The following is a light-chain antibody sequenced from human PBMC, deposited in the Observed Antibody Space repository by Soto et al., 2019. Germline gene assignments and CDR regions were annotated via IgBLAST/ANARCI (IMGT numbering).Light chain of an antibody. CDR2: YDD. CDR1: RSNVGDNA. J-gene: IGLJ3*02. Sequence: QSVLTQPPSVSEAPRQRVTISCCGSRSNVGDNAVNWYQQFPGKAPKLLIYYDDLLTSGVSDRFSGSKSGTSASLAISGLQSEDEGDYYCEAWDDSLNGWVFGGGTKVTVL. CDR3: EAWDDSLNGWV. V-gene: IGLV1-36*01.